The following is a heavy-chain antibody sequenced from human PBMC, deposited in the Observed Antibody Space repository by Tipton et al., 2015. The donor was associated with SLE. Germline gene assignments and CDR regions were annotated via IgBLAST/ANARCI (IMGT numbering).Heavy chain of an antibody. CDR1: GFTFSDYY. D-gene: IGHD6-13*01. V-gene: IGHV3-11*01. CDR2: ISSSGSTI. Sequence: SLRLSCAASGFTFSDYYMSWIRQAPGKGLEWVSYISSSGSTIYYADSVRGRFTISRDNAKNSLYLQMNSLRAEDTAVYYCARAGIPPYYYYYMDVWGKGTTVTVSS. J-gene: IGHJ6*03. CDR3: ARAGIPPYYYYYMDV.